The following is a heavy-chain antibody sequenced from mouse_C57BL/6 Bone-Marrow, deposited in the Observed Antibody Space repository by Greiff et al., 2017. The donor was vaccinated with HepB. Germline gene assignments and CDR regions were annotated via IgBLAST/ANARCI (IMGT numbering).Heavy chain of an antibody. Sequence: EVKLMESGGGLVKPGGSLKLSCAASGFTFSSYAMSWVRQTPEKRLEWVATISDGGSYTYYPDNVKGRFTLSRDNAKNNLYLQMSHLKSEDTAMYYWAREDSNYWYFDVWGTGTTVTVSS. J-gene: IGHJ1*03. CDR2: ISDGGSYT. CDR1: GFTFSSYA. V-gene: IGHV5-4*01. CDR3: AREDSNYWYFDV. D-gene: IGHD2-5*01.